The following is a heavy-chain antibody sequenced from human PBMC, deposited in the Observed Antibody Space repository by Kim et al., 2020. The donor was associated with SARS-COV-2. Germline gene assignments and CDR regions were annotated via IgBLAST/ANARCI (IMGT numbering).Heavy chain of an antibody. CDR3: AKDLTHSSGWYPAYYYY. J-gene: IGHJ6*01. V-gene: IGHV3-9*01. Sequence: GGSLRLSCAASGFTFDDYAMHWVRQAPGKGLEWVSGISWNSGSIGYADSVKGRFTISRDNAKNSLYLQLNSLRAEDTALYYCAKDLTHSSGWYPAYYYY. CDR1: GFTFDDYA. CDR2: ISWNSGSI. D-gene: IGHD6-19*01.